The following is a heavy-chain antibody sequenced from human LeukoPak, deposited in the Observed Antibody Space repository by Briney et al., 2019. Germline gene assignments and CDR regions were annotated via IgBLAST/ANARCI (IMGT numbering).Heavy chain of an antibody. Sequence: ASVKVSCKVSGYTFTDYYMHWVQQAPGKGLEWMGLVDPEDGETIYAEKFQGRVTITADTSTDTAYMELSSLRYEDTAVYYCATGGYCSSTSCYGIPALDYWGQGTLVTVSS. CDR2: VDPEDGET. CDR3: ATGGYCSSTSCYGIPALDY. J-gene: IGHJ4*02. CDR1: GYTFTDYY. D-gene: IGHD2-2*01. V-gene: IGHV1-69-2*01.